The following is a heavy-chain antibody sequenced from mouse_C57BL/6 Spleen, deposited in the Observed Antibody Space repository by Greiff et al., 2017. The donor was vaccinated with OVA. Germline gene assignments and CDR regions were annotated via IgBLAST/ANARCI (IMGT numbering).Heavy chain of an antibody. V-gene: IGHV1-15*01. D-gene: IGHD1-2*01. CDR1: GYTFTDYE. CDR3: TRYGYGNYGDY. CDR2: IDPETGGT. J-gene: IGHJ2*01. Sequence: VQLQQSGAELVRPGASVTLSCKASGYTFTDYEMHWVKQTPVHGLEWIGAIDPETGGTAYNQKFKGKAILTADKSSSTAYMKLRSLTSEDSAVYYCTRYGYGNYGDYWGQGTTLTVSS.